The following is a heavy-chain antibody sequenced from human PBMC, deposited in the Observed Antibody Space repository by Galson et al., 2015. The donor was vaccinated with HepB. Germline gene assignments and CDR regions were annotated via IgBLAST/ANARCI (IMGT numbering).Heavy chain of an antibody. CDR1: GDSMTTINW. CDR2: IFHSGNT. Sequence: SETLSLTCAVAGDSMTTINWWTWVRQTPEKGLEWIGEIFHSGNTNYNPSLKGRITISVDKSSSQFSLSLTSVTAADTAVYYCARRKASGNYIFDSWGQGTLVSVSS. CDR3: ARRKASGNYIFDS. V-gene: IGHV4-4*02. J-gene: IGHJ4*02. D-gene: IGHD3-10*01.